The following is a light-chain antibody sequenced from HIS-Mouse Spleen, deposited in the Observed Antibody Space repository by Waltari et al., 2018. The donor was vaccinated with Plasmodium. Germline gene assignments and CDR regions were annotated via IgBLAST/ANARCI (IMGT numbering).Light chain of an antibody. CDR2: GKN. V-gene: IGLV3-19*01. J-gene: IGLJ2*01. CDR3: NSRDSSGNHVV. Sequence: SSELTQDPAVSVALGQTVRITCHGGSLRSYFARWDQQKPGQAPVLVIYGKNNRPSGIPDRFSGSSSGNTASLTITGAQAGDEADYYCNSRDSSGNHVVFGGGTKLTVL. CDR1: SLRSYF.